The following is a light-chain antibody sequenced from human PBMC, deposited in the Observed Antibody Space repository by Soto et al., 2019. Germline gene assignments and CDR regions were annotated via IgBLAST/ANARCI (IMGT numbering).Light chain of an antibody. CDR3: QQSYSTPPIT. CDR1: QSISSY. V-gene: IGKV1-39*01. Sequence: DIQMTQSPSSLFASVGDRSTITCRASQSISSYLHWYQQKPGQAPKLLIYAASSLQSRVPSRFSGSGSGTDFTLTISSLQPEDFATYYCQQSYSTPPITFGQGTRLEI. J-gene: IGKJ5*01. CDR2: AAS.